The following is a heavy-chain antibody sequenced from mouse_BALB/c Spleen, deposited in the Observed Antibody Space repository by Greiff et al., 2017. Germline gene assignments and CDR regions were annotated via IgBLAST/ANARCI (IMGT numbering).Heavy chain of an antibody. J-gene: IGHJ4*01. CDR3: ARKGGYYFYAMDY. D-gene: IGHD2-3*01. CDR2: IWAGGST. CDR1: GFSLTSYG. V-gene: IGHV2-9*02. Sequence: VKLMESGPGLVAPSQSLSITCTVSGFSLTSYGVHWVRQPPGKGLEWLGVIWAGGSTNYNSALMSRLSISKDNSKSQVFLKMNSLQTDDTAIYYCARKGGYYFYAMDYWGQGTSVTVSS.